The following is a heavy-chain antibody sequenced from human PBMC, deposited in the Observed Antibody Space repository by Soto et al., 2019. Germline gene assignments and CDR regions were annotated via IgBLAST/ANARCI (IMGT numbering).Heavy chain of an antibody. CDR2: IWYDGSNK. J-gene: IGHJ3*02. D-gene: IGHD6-6*01. Sequence: QVQLVESGGGVVQPGRSLRLSCAASGFTFSSYGMDWVRQAPGKGLEWVEIIWYDGSNKYYADSVKGRFTISRDNSKNSLYLQMNSLRAEDTAIYYCARDLKYSSSSAGFDDFDIWGQGTLVTVSS. CDR1: GFTFSSYG. V-gene: IGHV3-33*01. CDR3: ARDLKYSSSSAGFDDFDI.